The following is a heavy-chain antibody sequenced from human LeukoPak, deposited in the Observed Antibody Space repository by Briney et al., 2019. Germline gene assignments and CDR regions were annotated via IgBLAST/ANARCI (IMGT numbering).Heavy chain of an antibody. CDR3: AKDLYYYDSSGNDY. V-gene: IGHV3-23*01. CDR2: ISGSGGST. D-gene: IGHD3-22*01. Sequence: GGSLRLSCAASGFTFSSYAMSWVRQAPGKGLEWVSAISGSGGSTYYADPVKGRFTISRDNSKNTLYLQMNSLRAEDTAVYYCAKDLYYYDSSGNDYWGQGTLVTVSS. CDR1: GFTFSSYA. J-gene: IGHJ4*02.